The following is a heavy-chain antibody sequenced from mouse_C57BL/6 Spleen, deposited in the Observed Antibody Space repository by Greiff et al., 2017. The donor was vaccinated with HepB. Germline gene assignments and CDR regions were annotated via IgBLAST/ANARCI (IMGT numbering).Heavy chain of an antibody. D-gene: IGHD1-1*01. CDR3: ARGGYGSEGGAMDY. J-gene: IGHJ4*01. Sequence: EVQLVESGGGLVKPGGSLKLSCAASGFTFSDYGMHWVRQAPEKGLEWVAYISSGSSTIYYADTVKGRFTISRDNAKNTLFLQMTSLRSEDTAMYDGARGGYGSEGGAMDYWGQGTSVTVSS. CDR2: ISSGSSTI. V-gene: IGHV5-17*01. CDR1: GFTFSDYG.